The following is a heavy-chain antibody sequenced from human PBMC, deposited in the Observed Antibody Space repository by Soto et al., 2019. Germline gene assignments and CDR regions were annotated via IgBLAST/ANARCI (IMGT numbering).Heavy chain of an antibody. D-gene: IGHD3-3*01. CDR2: INPSGGST. Sequence: HVQLVQSGAEVKKPGASVKVSCKASGYTFTSYYMHWVRQAPVQGLEWMGIINPSGGSTSYAQKFQGRVTMTRDTSTSTVYMELSSLRSEDTAVYYCARETSADFWSGPNPWNWFDPWGQGTLVTVSS. CDR3: ARETSADFWSGPNPWNWFDP. CDR1: GYTFTSYY. J-gene: IGHJ5*02. V-gene: IGHV1-46*01.